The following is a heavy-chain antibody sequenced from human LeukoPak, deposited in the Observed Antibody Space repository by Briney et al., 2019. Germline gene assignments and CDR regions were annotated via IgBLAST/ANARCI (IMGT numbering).Heavy chain of an antibody. CDR2: IYYSGST. D-gene: IGHD2-2*01. CDR1: GGSISSGDYY. CDR3: ARDQGRGYCSSTSCYPGAFDI. V-gene: IGHV4-30-4*08. J-gene: IGHJ3*02. Sequence: SETLSLTCTVSGGSISSGDYYWSWIRQPPGKGLEWIGYIYYSGSTYYNPSLKSRVTISVDTSKNQFSLKLSSVTAADTAVYYCARDQGRGYCSSTSCYPGAFDIWGQGTMVTVSS.